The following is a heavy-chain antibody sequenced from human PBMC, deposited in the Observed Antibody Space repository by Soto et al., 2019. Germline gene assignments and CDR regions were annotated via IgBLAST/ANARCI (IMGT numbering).Heavy chain of an antibody. Sequence: PGGSLRLSCAASGFTFSSYGMHWVRQAPGKGLEWVAVISYDGSNKYYADSVKGRFTISRDNSKNTLYLQMNSLRAEDTAVYYCAKDGVVVVPAASYYYYYYMDVWGKGTTVTVSS. CDR1: GFTFSSYG. CDR2: ISYDGSNK. V-gene: IGHV3-30*18. J-gene: IGHJ6*03. CDR3: AKDGVVVVPAASYYYYYYMDV. D-gene: IGHD2-2*01.